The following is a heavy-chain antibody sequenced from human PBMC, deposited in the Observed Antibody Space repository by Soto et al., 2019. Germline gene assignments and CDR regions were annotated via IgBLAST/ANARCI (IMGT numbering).Heavy chain of an antibody. CDR3: ARDGREMAPLL. CDR1: GGSISSGGYY. J-gene: IGHJ4*02. CDR2: IYYSGST. Sequence: QVQLQESGPGLVKPSQTLSLTCTVSGGSISSGGYYWSWIRQHPGKGLEWIGYIYYSGSTYYNPSLTSRVTISVDTSKNQFSLELGSVAAADTAVYYCARDGREMAPLLWGQGTLVTVSS. D-gene: IGHD1-1*01. V-gene: IGHV4-31*03.